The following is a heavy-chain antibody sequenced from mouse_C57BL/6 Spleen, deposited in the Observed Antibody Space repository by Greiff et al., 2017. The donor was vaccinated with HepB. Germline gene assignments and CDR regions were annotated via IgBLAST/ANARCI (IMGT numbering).Heavy chain of an antibody. V-gene: IGHV1-47*01. CDR2: FHPYNDDT. CDR3: ASNYYGNYGWYFDV. D-gene: IGHD2-1*01. J-gene: IGHJ1*03. Sequence: QVQLQQSGAELVKPGASVKMSCKASGYTFTTYPIEWMKQNHGKSLEWIGNFHPYNDDTKYNEKFKGKATLTVEKSSSTVYLELSRLTSDDSSVYYCASNYYGNYGWYFDVWGTGTTVTVSS. CDR1: GYTFTTYP.